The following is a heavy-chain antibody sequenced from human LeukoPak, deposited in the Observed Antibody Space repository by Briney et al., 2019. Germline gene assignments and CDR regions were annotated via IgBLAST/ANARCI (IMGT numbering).Heavy chain of an antibody. V-gene: IGHV4-34*01. CDR2: INHSGRT. D-gene: IGHD2-2*01. CDR3: ARSVGYCSSTSCYFWFDP. J-gene: IGHJ5*02. CDR1: GGSFSGYY. Sequence: PSETLSLTCAVYGGSFSGYYWSWIRQPPGKGLEWIGEINHSGRTNYNPFLKSRVTISVDTSKNQFSLKLSSVTAADTSVYYCARSVGYCSSTSCYFWFDPWGQGTLVTVSS.